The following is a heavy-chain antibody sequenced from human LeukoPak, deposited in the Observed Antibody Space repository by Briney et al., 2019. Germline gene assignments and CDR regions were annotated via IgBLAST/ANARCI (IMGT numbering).Heavy chain of an antibody. CDR3: ARAISYCSGGSCYSVEY. Sequence: PRGSLRLSCAASGFTFRVYAMHWVRQTPGKGLEWVAVIWSDENNKHYADSVKGRFTISRDNSKNTVYLQMNSLRAEDTAVYYCARAISYCSGGSCYSVEYWGQGTLVTVCS. V-gene: IGHV3-33*01. D-gene: IGHD2-15*01. CDR1: GFTFRVYA. J-gene: IGHJ4*02. CDR2: IWSDENNK.